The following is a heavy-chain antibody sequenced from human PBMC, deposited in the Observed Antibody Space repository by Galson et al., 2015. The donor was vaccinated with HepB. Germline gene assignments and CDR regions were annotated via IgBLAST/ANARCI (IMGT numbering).Heavy chain of an antibody. Sequence: SLRLSCAASGFTFSSYGMHWVRQAPGKGLEWVVVISYDGSNKYYADSVKGRFTISRDNSKNTLYLQMNSLRAEDTAVYYCAKDKKYSINIYYYYYYMDVWGKGTTVTVSS. CDR1: GFTFSSYG. CDR3: AKDKKYSINIYYYYYYMDV. CDR2: ISYDGSNK. V-gene: IGHV3-30*18. J-gene: IGHJ6*03. D-gene: IGHD6-6*01.